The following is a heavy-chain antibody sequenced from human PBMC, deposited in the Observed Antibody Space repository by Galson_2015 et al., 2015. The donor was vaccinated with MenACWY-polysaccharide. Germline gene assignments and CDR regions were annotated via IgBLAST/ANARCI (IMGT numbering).Heavy chain of an antibody. D-gene: IGHD2-2*02. CDR2: IYWDDDK. CDR1: GFSLSTSGVG. CDR3: AHKVSSYCSSTSCYTGYYFDY. J-gene: IGHJ4*02. V-gene: IGHV2-5*02. Sequence: PSLVKPTQTLTLTCTFSGFSLSTSGVGVGWIRQPPGKAMEWLALIYWDDDKRYSPSLKSRLTITKDTSKNQVVLTMTNMDPVDTATYYGAHKVSSYCSSTSCYTGYYFDYWGQGTLVTVSS.